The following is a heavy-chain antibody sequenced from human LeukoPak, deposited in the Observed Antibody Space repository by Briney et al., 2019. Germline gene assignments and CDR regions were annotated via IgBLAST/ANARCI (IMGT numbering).Heavy chain of an antibody. Sequence: EGSLTLSCAASGFTFSSYAMHWVRQAPGKGLEWVAVISYDGSNKYYADSVKGRFTISRDNSKNTLYLQMNSLRAEDTAVYYCARDLFPPVGVYDSSGYYYPTFDYWGQGTLVTVSS. D-gene: IGHD3-22*01. V-gene: IGHV3-30-3*01. J-gene: IGHJ4*02. CDR3: ARDLFPPVGVYDSSGYYYPTFDY. CDR1: GFTFSSYA. CDR2: ISYDGSNK.